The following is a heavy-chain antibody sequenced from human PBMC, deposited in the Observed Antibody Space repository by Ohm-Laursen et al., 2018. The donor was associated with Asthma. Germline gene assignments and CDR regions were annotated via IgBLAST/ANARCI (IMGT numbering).Heavy chain of an antibody. D-gene: IGHD2-2*01. CDR3: ARDPSEDIVVVPAATPFDY. J-gene: IGHJ4*02. CDR1: GYTFTSYY. V-gene: IGHV1-46*01. CDR2: INPSGGST. Sequence: GASVKVSCKASGYTFTSYYMHWVRQAPGQGLEWMGIINPSGGSTSYAQKFQGRVTMTRDTSTSTVYMELSSLRSEDTAVYYCARDPSEDIVVVPAATPFDYWGQGTLVTVSS.